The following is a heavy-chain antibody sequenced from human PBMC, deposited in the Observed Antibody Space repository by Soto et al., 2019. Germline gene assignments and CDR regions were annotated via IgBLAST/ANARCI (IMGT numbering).Heavy chain of an antibody. Sequence: QVQLVQSGAEVKKPGSPVKVSCKASGGTFSTYAITWVRQAPGQGLEWLGGIIPILGTTDYARKFQGRVTITAAESTSTVFIELSSLTSEDTAVYYCARGVGAYYFDYWGQGTLVTVSS. CDR3: ARGVGAYYFDY. D-gene: IGHD1-26*01. J-gene: IGHJ4*02. CDR1: GGTFSTYA. V-gene: IGHV1-69*01. CDR2: IIPILGTT.